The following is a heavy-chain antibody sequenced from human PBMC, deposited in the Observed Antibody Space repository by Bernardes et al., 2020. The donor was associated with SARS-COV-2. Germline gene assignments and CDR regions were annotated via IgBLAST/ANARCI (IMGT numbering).Heavy chain of an antibody. CDR3: VNTVTTADWYFDL. Sequence: SETLSLTCTVSGASVSSFSYFWGWVRQPPGRGLEWIGNVFYNGNTKYNPSLRTRVTISLDTSRNQFSLNLNSVSAADTAVYYCVNTVTTADWYFDLWGRGTLVTVSS. V-gene: IGHV4-39*01. D-gene: IGHD4-17*01. J-gene: IGHJ2*01. CDR1: GASVSSFSYF. CDR2: VFYNGNT.